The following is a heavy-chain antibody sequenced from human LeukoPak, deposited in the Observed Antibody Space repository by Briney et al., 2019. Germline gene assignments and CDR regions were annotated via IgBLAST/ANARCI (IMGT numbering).Heavy chain of an antibody. CDR3: AREGYDFWSGYFWAFDI. Sequence: SQTPSLTCTVSGGSISSGSYYWSWIRQPAGKGLEWIGRIYSSGSTNYNPSLKSRVTISVDTSKNQFSLKLSSVTAADTAVYYCAREGYDFWSGYFWAFDIWGQGTMVTVSS. D-gene: IGHD3-3*01. J-gene: IGHJ3*02. CDR2: IYSSGST. V-gene: IGHV4-61*02. CDR1: GGSISSGSYY.